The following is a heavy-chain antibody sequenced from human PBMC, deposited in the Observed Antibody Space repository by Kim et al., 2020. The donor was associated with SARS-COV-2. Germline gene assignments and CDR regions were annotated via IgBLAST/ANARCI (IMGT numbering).Heavy chain of an antibody. CDR1: GYTLTELS. Sequence: ASVKVSCKVSGYTLTELSMHWVRQAPGKGLEWMGGFDPEDGETIYAQKFQGRVTMTEDTSTDTAYMELSSLRPEDTAVYYCATVGKSYYGMDVWGQGTTVTVTS. D-gene: IGHD6-13*01. CDR3: ATVGKSYYGMDV. J-gene: IGHJ6*02. V-gene: IGHV1-24*01. CDR2: FDPEDGET.